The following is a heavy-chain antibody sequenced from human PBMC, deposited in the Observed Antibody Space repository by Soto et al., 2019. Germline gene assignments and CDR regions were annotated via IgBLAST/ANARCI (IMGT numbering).Heavy chain of an antibody. CDR3: ARREMFLAVIPTYYFDY. CDR1: GYSFAIYW. D-gene: IGHD2-21*01. Sequence: GESLKISCKGSGYSFAIYWIGWVRQMPGKGLEWMGIISPGDSDTRYSPSFQGQVTISADKSISTAYLQWSSLKASDSAMYYCARREMFLAVIPTYYFDYWGQGTPVT. V-gene: IGHV5-51*01. J-gene: IGHJ4*02. CDR2: ISPGDSDT.